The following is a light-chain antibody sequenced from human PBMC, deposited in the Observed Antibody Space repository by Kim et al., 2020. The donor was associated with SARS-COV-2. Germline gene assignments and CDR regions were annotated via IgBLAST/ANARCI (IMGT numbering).Light chain of an antibody. V-gene: IGKV1-33*01. Sequence: ASIGDRVTITCQASQDIANYVNWYQHKLGEAPKLLIYDASSLETGVSSRFSGSGSATHFTFTISSLQSEDFATYYCQQYDSHPLTFGPGTKVDIK. CDR1: QDIANY. CDR2: DAS. CDR3: QQYDSHPLT. J-gene: IGKJ3*01.